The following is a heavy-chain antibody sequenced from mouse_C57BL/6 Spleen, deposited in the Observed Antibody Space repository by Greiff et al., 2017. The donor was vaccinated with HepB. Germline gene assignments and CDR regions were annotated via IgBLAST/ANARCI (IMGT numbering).Heavy chain of an antibody. J-gene: IGHJ4*01. D-gene: IGHD2-4*01. CDR3: AVYDYDGLDYAMDY. CDR2: IWWDDDK. V-gene: IGHV8-8*01. CDR1: GFSLSTFGMG. Sequence: QVTLKESGPGILQPSQTLSLTCSFSGFSLSTFGMGVGWIRQPSGKGLEWLAHIWWDDDKYYNPALKSRLTISKDTSKNQVFLKIANVDTADTATYYCAVYDYDGLDYAMDYWGQGTSVTVSS.